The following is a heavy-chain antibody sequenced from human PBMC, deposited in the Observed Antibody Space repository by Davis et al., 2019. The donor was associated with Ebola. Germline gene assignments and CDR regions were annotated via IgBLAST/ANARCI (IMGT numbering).Heavy chain of an antibody. J-gene: IGHJ5*02. CDR1: GGSLSGYY. CDR2: INHSGST. CDR3: ARPTLGGWNWFDP. D-gene: IGHD6-19*01. V-gene: IGHV4-34*01. Sequence: GSLRLSCAVYGGSLSGYYWSWIRQPPGKGLEWIGEINHSGSTNYNPSLKSRVTMSVDTSKNQFSLKLSSVTAADTAVYYCARPTLGGWNWFDPWGQGTLVTVSS.